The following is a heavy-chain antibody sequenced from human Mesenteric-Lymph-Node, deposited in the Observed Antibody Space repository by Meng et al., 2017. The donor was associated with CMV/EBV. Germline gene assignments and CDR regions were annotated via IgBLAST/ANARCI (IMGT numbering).Heavy chain of an antibody. V-gene: IGHV4-34*01. CDR2: INHSGST. Sequence: VLPQQWAAVRLQPAGALSRTCAGYGGSFSGYYWSWIRQPPGKGLEWIGEINHSGSTNYNPSLKSRVTISVDTSKNQFSLKLSSVTAADTAVYYCARHQRWLKSEGGFNYWGQGTLVTVSS. D-gene: IGHD4-23*01. J-gene: IGHJ4*02. CDR1: GGSFSGYY. CDR3: ARHQRWLKSEGGFNY.